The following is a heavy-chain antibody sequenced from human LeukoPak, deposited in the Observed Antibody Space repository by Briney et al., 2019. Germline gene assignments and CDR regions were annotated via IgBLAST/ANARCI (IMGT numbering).Heavy chain of an antibody. D-gene: IGHD2-15*01. CDR3: ARLVVAATEYYFDY. V-gene: IGHV5-51*03. J-gene: IGHJ4*02. Sequence: KPGESLKISCKGSGYSFTSYWIGWVRQMPGKGLEWMGIIYPGDSDTGYSPSFQGQVTISADKAISTAYLQWSSLKASDTAMYYCARLVVAATEYYFDYWGQGTLVTVSS. CDR2: IYPGDSDT. CDR1: GYSFTSYW.